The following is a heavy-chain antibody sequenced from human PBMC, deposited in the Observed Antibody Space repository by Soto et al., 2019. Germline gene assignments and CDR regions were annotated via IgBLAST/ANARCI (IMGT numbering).Heavy chain of an antibody. D-gene: IGHD6-13*01. J-gene: IGHJ6*02. CDR1: GFTFSSYA. CDR3: ARDHGSSWPPTYYYYGMDV. CDR2: ISYDGSNK. Sequence: VQLVESGGGVVQPGRSLRLSCAASGFTFSSYAMHWVRQAPGKGLEWVAVISYDGSNKYYADSVKGRFTISRDNSKNTLYLQMNSLRAEDTAVYYCARDHGSSWPPTYYYYGMDVWGQGTTVTVSS. V-gene: IGHV3-30-3*01.